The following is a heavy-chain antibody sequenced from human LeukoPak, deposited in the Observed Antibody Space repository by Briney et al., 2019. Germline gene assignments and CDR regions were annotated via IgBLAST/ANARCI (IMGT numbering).Heavy chain of an antibody. CDR3: ARVAGSIDY. V-gene: IGHV1-8*03. CDR2: MNLKSGYT. CDR1: GYSFTTYD. D-gene: IGHD1-26*01. J-gene: IGHJ4*02. Sequence: GASVKVSCKASGYSFTTYDINWVRQATGQGLEWMGWMNLKSGYTGYAQKFQGRVTITRDTSTSTVYMALSSLRSEDTAVYYCARVAGSIDYWGQGTLVTVSS.